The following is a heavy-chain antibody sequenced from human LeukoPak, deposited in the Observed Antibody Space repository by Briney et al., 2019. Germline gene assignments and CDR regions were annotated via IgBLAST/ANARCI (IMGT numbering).Heavy chain of an antibody. CDR1: GFTFSSHS. CDR3: AKDPPGGGIAAAGSFWFDP. J-gene: IGHJ5*02. D-gene: IGHD6-13*01. Sequence: GGSLRLSCAASGFTFSSHSMNWVRQAPGKGLEWVSAISGSGGSTYYADSVKGRFTISRDNSKNTLYLQMNSLRAEDTAVYYCAKDPPGGGIAAAGSFWFDPWGQGALVTVSS. CDR2: ISGSGGST. V-gene: IGHV3-23*01.